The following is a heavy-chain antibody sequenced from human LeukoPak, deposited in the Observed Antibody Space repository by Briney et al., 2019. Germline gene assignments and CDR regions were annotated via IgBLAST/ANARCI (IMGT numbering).Heavy chain of an antibody. V-gene: IGHV5-51*01. CDR3: ARQGAAGKYYYYYMDV. J-gene: IGHJ6*03. Sequence: PGESLKISCKGSGYSFTSYWIGWVRQLPGKGLEWMGIIYPGDSDTRYSPSFQGQVTISADKSISTAYLQWSSLKASDTAMYYCARQGAAGKYYYYYMDVWGKGTTVTVSS. D-gene: IGHD6-13*01. CDR1: GYSFTSYW. CDR2: IYPGDSDT.